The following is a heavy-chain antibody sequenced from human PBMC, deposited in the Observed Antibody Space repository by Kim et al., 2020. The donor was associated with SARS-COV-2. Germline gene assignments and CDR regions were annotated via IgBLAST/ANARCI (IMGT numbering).Heavy chain of an antibody. V-gene: IGHV3-21*01. CDR2: ISSSSSYV. Sequence: GGSLRLSCAASGFSFSSYNMNWFRQAPGKGLEWVSSISSSSSYVYYADSLKGRFTISRDNAQHALYLQMDSLRAEDTAVYYCACRIGAAAATVGYFDLWG. J-gene: IGHJ2*01. CDR3: ACRIGAAAATVGYFDL. D-gene: IGHD6-25*01. CDR1: GFSFSSYN.